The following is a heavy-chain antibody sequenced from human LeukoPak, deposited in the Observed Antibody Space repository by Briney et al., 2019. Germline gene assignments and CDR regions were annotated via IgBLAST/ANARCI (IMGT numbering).Heavy chain of an antibody. V-gene: IGHV5-51*01. D-gene: IGHD2-2*01. CDR2: IYPGDSDT. J-gene: IGHJ5*02. CDR1: GYSFTSYW. CDR3: ARILVMDQLLQLEWFDP. Sequence: GESLKISCKGSGYSFTSYWIGWVRQMPGKGLEWMGIIYPGDSDTRYSPSFQGQVTISADKSISTAYLQWSSLKASDTAMYYCARILVMDQLLQLEWFDPWGQGTLVTVSS.